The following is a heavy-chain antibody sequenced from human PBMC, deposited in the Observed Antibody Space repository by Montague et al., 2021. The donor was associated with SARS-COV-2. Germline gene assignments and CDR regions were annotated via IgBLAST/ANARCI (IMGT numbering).Heavy chain of an antibody. CDR2: ISSTGGST. CDR3: AKGFTYSFASGGYRTYFDT. Sequence: SRSLSWAASGFTFSSYAMIWVRQAPGKGLEWVSTISSTGGSTYYADSVKGRFIISRDNSRNTLYMQMNNLRAEDTAVYYCAKGFTYSFASGGYRTYFDTWGQGTLVSVSS. V-gene: IGHV3-23*01. CDR1: GFTFSSYA. J-gene: IGHJ5*02. D-gene: IGHD3-10*01.